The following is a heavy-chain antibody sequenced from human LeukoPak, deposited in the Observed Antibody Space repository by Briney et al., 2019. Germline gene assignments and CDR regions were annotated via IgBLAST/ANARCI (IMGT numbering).Heavy chain of an antibody. J-gene: IGHJ5*02. CDR1: GFTFSSYA. V-gene: IGHV3-64D*06. Sequence: GGSLRLPCSASGFTFSSYAMYWVRQAPGKGLEYVSAISSNVVSTYYADSVKGRFTISRDNSKNTLYLQMTSLRDEDTAVYYCVKKAVGGAKGWFDPWGQGTLVTVSS. D-gene: IGHD1-26*01. CDR2: ISSNVVST. CDR3: VKKAVGGAKGWFDP.